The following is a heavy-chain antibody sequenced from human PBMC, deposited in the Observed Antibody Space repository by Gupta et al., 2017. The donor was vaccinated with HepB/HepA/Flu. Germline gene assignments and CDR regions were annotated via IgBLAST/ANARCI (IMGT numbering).Heavy chain of an antibody. J-gene: IGHJ4*02. V-gene: IGHV3-7*01. CDR3: ARELWFGELINS. Sequence: EVQLVESGGGLVQPGGSLRLSCAASGLTFYTYWMTWVRQAPGKGLDWVANIKEDGSEKYYVDSVKGRFTISRDNAKNSLYLQMNSVRAEDTAVYYCARELWFGELINSWGQGTLVTVSS. CDR2: IKEDGSEK. D-gene: IGHD3-10*01. CDR1: GLTFYTYW.